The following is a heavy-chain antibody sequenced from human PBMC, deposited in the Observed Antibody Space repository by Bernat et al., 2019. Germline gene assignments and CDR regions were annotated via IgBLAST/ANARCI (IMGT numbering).Heavy chain of an antibody. CDR1: GFTFSSHG. D-gene: IGHD6-13*01. V-gene: IGHV3-23*01. J-gene: IGHJ4*02. CDR2: ISDSGVIT. Sequence: EVQLLESGGGLVQPGGSLRLSCAASGFTFSSHGMTWVRQAPGKGLEWVSAISDSGVITNYADSMNDRFTISRDNPKNMLYVQMSGLRAEDTAVYFCARGLYTSSWGDFDDWGQGTLVTVSS. CDR3: ARGLYTSSWGDFDD.